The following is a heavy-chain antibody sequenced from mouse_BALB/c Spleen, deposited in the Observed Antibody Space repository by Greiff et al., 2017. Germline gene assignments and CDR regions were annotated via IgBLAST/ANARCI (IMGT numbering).Heavy chain of an antibody. J-gene: IGHJ1*01. V-gene: IGHV1-80*01. CDR3: ARLVLRSYFDV. D-gene: IGHD1-1*01. Sequence: QVQLQQSGAELVRPGPSVKISCKVSGYAFSSYWMNWVKQRPGQGLEWIGQIYPGDGDTNYNGKFKGKATLTADKSSSTAYMQISSLTSEDSAVYFCARLVLRSYFDVWGAGTTVTVSS. CDR1: GYAFSSYW. CDR2: IYPGDGDT.